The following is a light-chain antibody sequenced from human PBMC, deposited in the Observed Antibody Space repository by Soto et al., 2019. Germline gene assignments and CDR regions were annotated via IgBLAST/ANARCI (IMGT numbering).Light chain of an antibody. CDR3: QQSYTIPYT. V-gene: IGKV1-39*01. Sequence: DIQMTQSPSSLPAFVGDRVTITCRASQSISNFLNWYQQKPGKAPKLLIYAASNLQVGVPSRFSGGGSGTDFSLSISSLQPEDFATYFCQQSYTIPYTFGQGTKLEIK. CDR2: AAS. CDR1: QSISNF. J-gene: IGKJ2*01.